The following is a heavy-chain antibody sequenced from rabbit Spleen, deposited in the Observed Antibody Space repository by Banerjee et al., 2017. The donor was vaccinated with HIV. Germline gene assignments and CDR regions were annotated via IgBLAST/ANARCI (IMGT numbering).Heavy chain of an antibody. D-gene: IGHD1-1*01. CDR1: GVSFSFNSY. Sequence: QSLEESGGDLVKPGASLTLTCTASGVSFSFNSYMCWVRQAPGKGLEWIACIDAGSSGFTYYATWAIGRFTISKTSSTTVTLQMTRLTAADTATYFCARDTSSSFSSYGMDLWGPGTLVTVS. J-gene: IGHJ6*01. CDR2: IDAGSSGFT. V-gene: IGHV1S40*01. CDR3: ARDTSSSFSSYGMDL.